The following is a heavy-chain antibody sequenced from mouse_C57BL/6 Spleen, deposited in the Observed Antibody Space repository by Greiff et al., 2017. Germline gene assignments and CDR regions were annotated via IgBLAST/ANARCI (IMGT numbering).Heavy chain of an antibody. CDR2: IYPGDGDT. V-gene: IGHV1-82*01. CDR3: ARTGYGGYLDY. J-gene: IGHJ2*01. Sequence: VQVVESGPELVKPGASVKISCKASGYAFSSSWMNWVKQRPGKGLEWIGRIYPGDGDTNYNGKFKGKATLTADKSSSTAYMQRSSLTSEDAAVYFCARTGYGGYLDYWGQGTTLTVSS. CDR1: GYAFSSSW. D-gene: IGHD2-2*01.